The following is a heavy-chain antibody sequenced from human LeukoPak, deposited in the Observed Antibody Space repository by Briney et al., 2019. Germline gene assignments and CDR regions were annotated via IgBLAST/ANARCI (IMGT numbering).Heavy chain of an antibody. CDR1: GFSVRTNY. D-gene: IGHD1-14*01. Sequence: GGSLRLSCAASGFSVRTNYVGWVRQAPGKGLEWVSVIYDSGDTYYANSVKGRFTISRDNSKNTLYLQMNSLRAEDTAVYYCAKDGYNLSFDYWGQGTLVTVSS. CDR3: AKDGYNLSFDY. CDR2: IYDSGDT. V-gene: IGHV3-66*03. J-gene: IGHJ4*02.